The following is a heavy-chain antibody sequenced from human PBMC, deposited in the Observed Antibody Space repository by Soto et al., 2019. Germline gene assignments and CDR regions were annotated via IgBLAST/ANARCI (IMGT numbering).Heavy chain of an antibody. CDR2: ISSNGGST. V-gene: IGHV3-64*02. Sequence: PGGSLRLSCAASGFTFSSYAMHWVRQAPGKGLEYVSAISSNGGSTYYADSVKGRFIISRDNSKNTLYLQMGSLRAEDMAVYYCARGSEWSDAFDIWGQGTMVTVSS. CDR3: ARGSEWSDAFDI. D-gene: IGHD3-3*01. J-gene: IGHJ3*02. CDR1: GFTFSSYA.